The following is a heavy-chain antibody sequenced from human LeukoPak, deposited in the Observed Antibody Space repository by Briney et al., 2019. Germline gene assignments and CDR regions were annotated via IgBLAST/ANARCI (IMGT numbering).Heavy chain of an antibody. Sequence: SETLSLTCAVYGGSFSGYYWSWIRQPPGKGLEWIGEINHSGSTNYNPSLKSRVTISVDTSKNQFSLKLSSVTAADTAVHYCAGDIVVVPAAMAWFDPWGQGTLVTVSS. D-gene: IGHD2-2*01. CDR2: INHSGST. V-gene: IGHV4-34*01. J-gene: IGHJ5*02. CDR1: GGSFSGYY. CDR3: AGDIVVVPAAMAWFDP.